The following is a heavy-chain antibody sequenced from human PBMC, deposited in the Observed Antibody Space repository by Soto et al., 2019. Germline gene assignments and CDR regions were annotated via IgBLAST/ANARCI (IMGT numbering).Heavy chain of an antibody. CDR3: ARDLAWKRGKVGRYYYGMDV. J-gene: IGHJ6*02. Sequence: PGGSLRLSCAASGFIFSDYYMSWVRQTPGKGLEWISYISTRSTHTNYADSVKGRFTISRDNTKNSLYLQMDSLRVENTAVYYCARDLAWKRGKVGRYYYGMDVWGQGTTVTVS. V-gene: IGHV3-11*06. D-gene: IGHD1-1*01. CDR1: GFIFSDYY. CDR2: ISTRSTHT.